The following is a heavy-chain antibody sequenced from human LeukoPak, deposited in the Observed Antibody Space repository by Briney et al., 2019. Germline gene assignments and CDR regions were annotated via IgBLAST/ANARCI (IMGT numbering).Heavy chain of an antibody. CDR1: GFTFSSYA. D-gene: IGHD1-7*01. Sequence: GGSLRLSCAASGFTFSSYAMSWVRQAPGKGLEWVSAIRSNGDATLYANCVKGRLTIYRENSKKSVYLQMGSLRAEDMAVYYCVRVGNYREFDYWGQGTLVTVSS. CDR2: IRSNGDAT. V-gene: IGHV3-64*01. CDR3: VRVGNYREFDY. J-gene: IGHJ4*02.